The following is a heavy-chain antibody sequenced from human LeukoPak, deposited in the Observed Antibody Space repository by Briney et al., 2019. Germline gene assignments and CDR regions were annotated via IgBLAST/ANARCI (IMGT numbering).Heavy chain of an antibody. CDR2: ISGSGGSR. CDR3: ARMEDDYGDPHQDFDY. V-gene: IGHV3-23*01. CDR1: GFTFSSYA. Sequence: GGSLRLSCPATGFTFSSYAMSWVRQAPGKGLEWVSAISGSGGSRYYADSVKGRFTISRDNSKNTLYLQMNSLRAEDTAVYYCARMEDDYGDPHQDFDYWGQGTLVTVSS. J-gene: IGHJ4*02. D-gene: IGHD4-17*01.